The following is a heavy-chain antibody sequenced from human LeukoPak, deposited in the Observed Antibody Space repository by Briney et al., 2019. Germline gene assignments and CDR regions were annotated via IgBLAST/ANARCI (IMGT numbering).Heavy chain of an antibody. CDR2: ISGSGGIT. J-gene: IGHJ6*02. CDR3: ARLGAAGDLGYFYRMDV. D-gene: IGHD2-21*01. CDR1: GFTFSSYA. V-gene: IGHV3-23*01. Sequence: GGSLRLSCAASGFTFSSYAMSWVRQAPGKGLEWVSVISGSGGITYFADSVKGRFTIYRDNSKNTLFLQMNSLRAEDTAVYYCARLGAAGDLGYFYRMDVWGHGTTVTVSS.